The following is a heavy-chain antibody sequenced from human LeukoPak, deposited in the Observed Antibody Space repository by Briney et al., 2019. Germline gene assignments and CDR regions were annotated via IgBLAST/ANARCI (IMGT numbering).Heavy chain of an antibody. J-gene: IGHJ4*02. D-gene: IGHD6-19*01. CDR3: ARLPTGVAGTVDY. CDR1: GYAFTGYY. CDR2: IHPNSGGT. V-gene: IGHV1-2*02. Sequence: EASVKVSCKASGYAFTGYYLHWVRQAPGQGLECMGWIHPNSGGTNYAQNFQGRVTMTRDTSITTAYMELSSLRSDDTAVYYCARLPTGVAGTVDYWGQGTLVTVSS.